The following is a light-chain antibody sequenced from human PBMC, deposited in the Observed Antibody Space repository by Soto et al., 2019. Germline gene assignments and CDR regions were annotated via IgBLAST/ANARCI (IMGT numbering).Light chain of an antibody. Sequence: DILMTQSPSTLSASVGDRVTITCRASQSISSWLAWYQQKPGKAPKVLIYKASSLESGVPSRFSGSGSGTEFTLTIRSLQPDDFATYYCQQYNSYSRTFGQGTKVEIK. J-gene: IGKJ1*01. CDR1: QSISSW. CDR3: QQYNSYSRT. CDR2: KAS. V-gene: IGKV1-5*03.